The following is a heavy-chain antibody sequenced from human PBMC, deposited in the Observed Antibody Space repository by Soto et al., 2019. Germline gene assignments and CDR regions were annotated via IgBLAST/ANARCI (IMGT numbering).Heavy chain of an antibody. Sequence: EVKLLESGGGLAQPGGSMRLSCVGSGFTFDSYAISWVRQAQGERLQWIAAKSGSADVTDYAHSVRGRFTISRDNAKKTVHLQMDSLRVEDTAVYFCAKDTVGGYSFWSGYYSDGLDVWGQGTLVSVS. CDR1: GFTFDSYA. CDR3: AKDTVGGYSFWSGYYSDGLDV. CDR2: KSGSADVT. J-gene: IGHJ3*01. V-gene: IGHV3-23*01. D-gene: IGHD3-3*01.